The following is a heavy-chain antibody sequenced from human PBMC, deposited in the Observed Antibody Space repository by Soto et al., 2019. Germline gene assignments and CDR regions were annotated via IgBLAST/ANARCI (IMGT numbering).Heavy chain of an antibody. CDR3: AKRWFGELSPLDY. J-gene: IGHJ4*02. D-gene: IGHD3-10*01. CDR2: ISGTGGST. CDR1: GFTFSSYS. V-gene: IGHV3-23*01. Sequence: GGSLRLSCAASGFTFSSYSMSWVRQAPGKGLEWVSAISGTGGSTFHADSVKGRFTISRDNSNNTLYLQMNSLRADDTAVYYCAKRWFGELSPLDYWGQGALVTVSS.